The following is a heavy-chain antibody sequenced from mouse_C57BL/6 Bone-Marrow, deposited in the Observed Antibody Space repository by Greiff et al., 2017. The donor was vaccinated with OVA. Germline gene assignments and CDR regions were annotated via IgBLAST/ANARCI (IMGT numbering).Heavy chain of an antibody. Sequence: DVHLVESGGDLVKPGGSLKLSCAASGFTFSSYGMSWVRQTPDKRLEWVATISSGGSYTYYPDSVKGRFTISRDNAKNTLYLQMSSLKSEDTAMYYCARQGEEAMDYWGQGTSVTVSS. CDR3: ARQGEEAMDY. CDR1: GFTFSSYG. J-gene: IGHJ4*01. V-gene: IGHV5-6*01. CDR2: ISSGGSYT.